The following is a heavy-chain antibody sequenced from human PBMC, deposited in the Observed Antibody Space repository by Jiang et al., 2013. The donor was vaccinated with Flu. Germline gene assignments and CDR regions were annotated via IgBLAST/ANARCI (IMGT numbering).Heavy chain of an antibody. D-gene: IGHD3-9*01. V-gene: IGHV4-39*01. CDR3: ARHFDILTGPASFDY. Sequence: SLTCSVSGGSISSRSYYWGWIRQPPGKGLEWIGSIYYRGSTYYNPSLKSRFTISVDTSKNQFSLKLSSVTAADTAVYYCARHFDILTGPASFDYWGQGTLVTVSS. CDR1: GGSISSRSYY. CDR2: IYYRGST. J-gene: IGHJ4*02.